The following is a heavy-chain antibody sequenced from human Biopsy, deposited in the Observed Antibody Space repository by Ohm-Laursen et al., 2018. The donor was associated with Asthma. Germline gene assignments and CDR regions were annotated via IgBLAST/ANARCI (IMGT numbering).Heavy chain of an antibody. CDR1: GDSFSNYA. Sequence: SVKLSCKASGDSFSNYAISWARQAPGQGLEWMGGLIPVLGTPDHAQMFEGRVTITADESTSTAYMELSSLSSEDTAVYYCARGYSGSDRIVYYYSGLEVWGQGTTVTVSS. J-gene: IGHJ6*02. CDR2: LIPVLGTP. D-gene: IGHD5-12*01. CDR3: ARGYSGSDRIVYYYSGLEV. V-gene: IGHV1-69*13.